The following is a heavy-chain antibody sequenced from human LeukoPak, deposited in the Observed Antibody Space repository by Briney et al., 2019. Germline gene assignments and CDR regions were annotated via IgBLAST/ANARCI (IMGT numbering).Heavy chain of an antibody. CDR1: GYTFTSYG. V-gene: IGHV1-18*01. J-gene: IGHJ6*02. CDR2: ISAYNGNT. D-gene: IGHD3-10*01. CDR3: AADYGSGSLNGMDV. Sequence: ASVKVSCKASGYTFTSYGISWVRQAPGQGLEWMGWISAYNGNTNYAQKLQGRVTITRDMSTSTAYMELSSLRSEDTAVYYCAADYGSGSLNGMDVWGQGTTVTVSS.